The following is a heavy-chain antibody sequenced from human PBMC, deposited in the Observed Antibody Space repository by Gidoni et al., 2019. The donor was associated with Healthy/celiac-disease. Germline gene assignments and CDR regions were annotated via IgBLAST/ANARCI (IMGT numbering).Heavy chain of an antibody. J-gene: IGHJ4*02. CDR3: ARGHSITMVQGVIFDY. V-gene: IGHV4-34*01. D-gene: IGHD3-10*01. CDR1: GGSFSGYY. CDR2: INHSGST. Sequence: QVQLQQWGAGLLKPSETLSLTCAVYGGSFSGYYWSWIRQPPGKGLEWIGEINHSGSTNYNPSLKSRVTISVDTSKNQFSLKLSSVTAADTAVYYCARGHSITMVQGVIFDYWGQGTLVTVSS.